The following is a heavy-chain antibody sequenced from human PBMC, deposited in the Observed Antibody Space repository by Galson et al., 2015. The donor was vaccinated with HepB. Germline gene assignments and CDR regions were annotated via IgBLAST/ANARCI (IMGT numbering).Heavy chain of an antibody. Sequence: TLSLTCAVSGGSISSGAQPWTWVRQPPGKGLEWIGYIHHGGSTFYNPSLSSRVSMLIDMSKNEFSLKLRSVTAADTGMYYRARGKYYYGSGSYSTYAFDIWGQGTMVTVSS. CDR1: GGSISSGAQP. V-gene: IGHV4-30-2*01. J-gene: IGHJ3*02. D-gene: IGHD3-10*01. CDR3: ARGKYYYGSGSYSTYAFDI. CDR2: IHHGGST.